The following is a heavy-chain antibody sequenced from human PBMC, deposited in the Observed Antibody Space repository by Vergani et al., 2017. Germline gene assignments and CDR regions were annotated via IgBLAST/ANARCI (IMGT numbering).Heavy chain of an antibody. CDR2: INHSGST. Sequence: QVQLQQWGAGLLKPSETLSLTCAVYGGSFSGYYCSWIRQPPGKGLEGIGQINHSGSTNYNPSLKSRLTISVDTSKNQFSLKLSSVTAADTAVYYCARGSSTMVRGVSGYNWFDPWGQGTLVTVSS. V-gene: IGHV4-34*01. CDR3: ARGSSTMVRGVSGYNWFDP. J-gene: IGHJ5*02. D-gene: IGHD3-10*01. CDR1: GGSFSGYY.